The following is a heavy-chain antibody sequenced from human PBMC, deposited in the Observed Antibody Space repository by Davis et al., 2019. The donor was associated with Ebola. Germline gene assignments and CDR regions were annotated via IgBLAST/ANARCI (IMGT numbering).Heavy chain of an antibody. Sequence: AASVKVSCKASGYIFSNYGITWVRQAPGQGLEWLGWIGPYTTNTYYAHMVRDRVTLTTDTSTNTAYMELRDLRSDDTALYYCARGGIYYDSSGYLYYYYGMDVWGQGTTVTVSS. CDR1: GYIFSNYG. CDR3: ARGGIYYDSSGYLYYYYGMDV. D-gene: IGHD3-22*01. J-gene: IGHJ6*02. V-gene: IGHV1-18*01. CDR2: IGPYTTNT.